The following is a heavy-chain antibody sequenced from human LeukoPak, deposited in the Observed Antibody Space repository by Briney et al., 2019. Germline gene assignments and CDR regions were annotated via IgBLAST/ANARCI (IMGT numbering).Heavy chain of an antibody. Sequence: SQTLSLTCTVSGGSIRGYYWSWVRQPPGKGLEWIAYIYYSGSTNYNPSLKSRVTISLDTSKNQFSLKLSSVTAADTAVYYCAVGATHYYMDVWGKGTTVTVSS. J-gene: IGHJ6*03. CDR3: AVGATHYYMDV. V-gene: IGHV4-59*08. D-gene: IGHD3-16*01. CDR1: GGSIRGYY. CDR2: IYYSGST.